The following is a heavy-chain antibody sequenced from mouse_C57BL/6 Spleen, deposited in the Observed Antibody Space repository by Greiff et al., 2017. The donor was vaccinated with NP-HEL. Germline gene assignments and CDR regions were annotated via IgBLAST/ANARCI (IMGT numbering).Heavy chain of an antibody. J-gene: IGHJ2*01. CDR1: GFTFSDYY. D-gene: IGHD4-1*01. CDR2: INYDGSST. CDR3: ARKLGGFDY. V-gene: IGHV5-16*01. Sequence: EVQLVESEGGLVQPGSSMKLSCTASGFTFSDYYMAWVRQVPEKGLEWVANINYDGSSTYYLDSLKSRFIISRDNAKNILYLQMSSLKSEDTATYYCARKLGGFDYWGQGTTLTVSS.